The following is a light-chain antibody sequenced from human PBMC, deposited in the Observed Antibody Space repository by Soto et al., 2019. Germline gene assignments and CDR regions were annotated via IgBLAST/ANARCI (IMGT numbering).Light chain of an antibody. CDR1: PSLVHGDGSTY. Sequence: DFVLPQTPLSSPVNLGQPASFSCRSCPSLVHGDGSTYLRWLQQRPGQPPRLLMYKISNRFSGVPDRFSGSGAGTDFTLKISRVEAEDVGVYYCMQATRFRTFGQGTKLEIK. CDR3: MQATRFRT. CDR2: KIS. V-gene: IGKV2-24*01. J-gene: IGKJ2*01.